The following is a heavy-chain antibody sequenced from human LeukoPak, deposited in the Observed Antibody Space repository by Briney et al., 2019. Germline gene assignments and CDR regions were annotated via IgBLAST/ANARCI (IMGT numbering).Heavy chain of an antibody. J-gene: IGHJ5*02. CDR3: SGQGS. CDR2: IKRKTEGGTT. D-gene: IGHD2-8*02. V-gene: IGHV3-15*01. CDR1: GFTVSNAW. Sequence: PRGSTRLSCTASGFTVSNAWMHWVRQAPGKGLEWVGRIKRKTEGGTTDFAAPVKGRFAISRDDSKNTLYLQMSSLKTEDTAVYYCSGQGSWGEGTRVPFSS.